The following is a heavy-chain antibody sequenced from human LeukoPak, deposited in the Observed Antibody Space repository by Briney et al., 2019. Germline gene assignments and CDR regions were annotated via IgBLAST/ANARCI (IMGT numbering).Heavy chain of an antibody. D-gene: IGHD6-19*01. CDR1: GGSFSSSSYY. J-gene: IGHJ4*02. V-gene: IGHV4-39*01. Sequence: SETLSLTCTVSGGSFSSSSYYWGWIRQPPGKGLEWIGSIYYSGSTYYNPSLKSRVTISVDTSKNQFSLKLSSVTAADTAVYYCARRLAVAGAFDYWGQGTLVTVSS. CDR3: ARRLAVAGAFDY. CDR2: IYYSGST.